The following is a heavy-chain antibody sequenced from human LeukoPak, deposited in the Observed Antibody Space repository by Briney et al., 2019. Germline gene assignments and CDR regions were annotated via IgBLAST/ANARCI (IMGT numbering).Heavy chain of an antibody. CDR1: GYTFTSYD. J-gene: IGHJ6*02. CDR2: MNPNSGNT. CDR3: ARGRVYDILTGYCYYGMDV. Sequence: ASVKVSCKASGYTFTSYDINWVRQATGQGLEWMGRMNPNSGNTGYAQKFQGRVTMTRNTSISTAYMELSSLRSEDTAVYYCARGRVYDILTGYCYYGMDVWGQGTTVTVSS. V-gene: IGHV1-8*01. D-gene: IGHD3-9*01.